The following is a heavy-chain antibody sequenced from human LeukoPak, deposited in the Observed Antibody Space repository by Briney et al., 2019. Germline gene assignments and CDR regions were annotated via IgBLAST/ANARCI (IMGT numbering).Heavy chain of an antibody. CDR1: GYPFRSYA. V-gene: IGHV1-18*04. CDR3: ARRGEYYFDY. D-gene: IGHD3-16*01. Sequence: ASVKVSCKASGYPFRSYAIHWVRQAPGQGLEWMGWISAYNGNTNYAQKLQGRVTMTTDTSTSTAYMELRSLRSDDTAVYYCARRGEYYFDYWGQGTLVTVSS. J-gene: IGHJ4*02. CDR2: ISAYNGNT.